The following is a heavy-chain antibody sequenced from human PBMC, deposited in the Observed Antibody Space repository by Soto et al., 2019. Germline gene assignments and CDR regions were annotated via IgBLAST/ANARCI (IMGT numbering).Heavy chain of an antibody. CDR2: INHSGST. D-gene: IGHD3-3*01. CDR3: ARRNYDFWSGYPFDY. V-gene: IGHV4-34*01. Sequence: SETLSLTCAVYGGSLSGYYWSWIRQPPGKGLEWIGEINHSGSTNYNPSLKSRVTISVDTSKNQFSLKLSSVTAADTAVYYCARRNYDFWSGYPFDYWGQGTLVTVSS. J-gene: IGHJ4*02. CDR1: GGSLSGYY.